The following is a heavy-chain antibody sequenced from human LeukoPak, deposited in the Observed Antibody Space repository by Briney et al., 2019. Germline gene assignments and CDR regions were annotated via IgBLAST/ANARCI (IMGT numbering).Heavy chain of an antibody. D-gene: IGHD3-9*01. J-gene: IGHJ3*02. CDR1: GGSISSYY. CDR2: IYYSGST. V-gene: IGHV4-59*01. CDR3: ARVSPKYFDWLFPYVDAFDI. Sequence: PSETLSLTCTVSGGSISSYYWSWIRQPPGKGLEWIGYIYYSGSTNYNPSLKSRVTISVDTSKNQFSLKLSSVTAADTAVYYCARVSPKYFDWLFPYVDAFDIWGQGTMVTVSS.